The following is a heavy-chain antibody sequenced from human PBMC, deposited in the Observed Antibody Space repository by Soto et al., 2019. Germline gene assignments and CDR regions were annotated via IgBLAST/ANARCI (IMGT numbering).Heavy chain of an antibody. V-gene: IGHV1-69*06. CDR2: IIPILGTI. CDR3: ARGKEWEQPSNHYYLDY. CDR1: GRTFLISA. D-gene: IGHD1-26*01. J-gene: IGHJ4*02. Sequence: QVQLVQSGAEVKTPGSSVRVSCKTAGRTFLISAIAWVRQAPGQGLEWMGGIIPILGTIHIAQKFQGRVSFTADRSTSTAYMDLSSLRSEDTATYFCARGKEWEQPSNHYYLDYWGQGSQVIVSS.